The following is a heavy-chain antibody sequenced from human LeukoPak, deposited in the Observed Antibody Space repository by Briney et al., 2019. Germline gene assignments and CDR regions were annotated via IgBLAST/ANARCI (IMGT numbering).Heavy chain of an antibody. V-gene: IGHV1-2*02. Sequence: GASVKVSCKSSGYTFTGNYMHWVRQAPRQGLEWMGWINPNSGGTNYAQKFQSRVTMTRDTSISTAYMELSRLRSDDTAVYYCARLFITWFGELFDPWGQGTLVTVSS. J-gene: IGHJ5*02. CDR2: INPNSGGT. D-gene: IGHD3-10*01. CDR3: ARLFITWFGELFDP. CDR1: GYTFTGNY.